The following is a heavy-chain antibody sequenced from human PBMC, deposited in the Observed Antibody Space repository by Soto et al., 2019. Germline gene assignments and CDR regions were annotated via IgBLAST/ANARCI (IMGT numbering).Heavy chain of an antibody. J-gene: IGHJ4*02. D-gene: IGHD3-3*01. Sequence: PSETLSLTCTVSGGSITSYYWSWIRQSPGKGLEWIGYIYYSGSSNYNPSLKSRVTISVDTSKNQFSLRLNSVTAADTAVYYCARLSDDFWGGYSGIDHWGQGTRVTVSS. CDR3: ARLSDDFWGGYSGIDH. CDR2: IYYSGSS. CDR1: GGSITSYY. V-gene: IGHV4-59*01.